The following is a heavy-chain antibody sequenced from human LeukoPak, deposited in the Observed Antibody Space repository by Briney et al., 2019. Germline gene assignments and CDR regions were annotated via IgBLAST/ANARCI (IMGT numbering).Heavy chain of an antibody. J-gene: IGHJ4*02. Sequence: ASVKVSCKASGYTFTSYGISWVRQAPGQGLEWMGWISAYNGNTNYAQKLQGRVTMTTDTSTSTAYVELRSLRSDDTAVYYCARLVGRSGYFDYWGQGTLVTVSS. CDR1: GYTFTSYG. CDR3: ARLVGRSGYFDY. D-gene: IGHD2-15*01. CDR2: ISAYNGNT. V-gene: IGHV1-18*01.